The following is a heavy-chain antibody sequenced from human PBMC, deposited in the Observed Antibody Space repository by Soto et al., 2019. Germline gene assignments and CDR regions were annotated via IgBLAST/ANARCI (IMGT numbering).Heavy chain of an antibody. CDR2: ISGSGGST. V-gene: IGHV3-23*01. Sequence: EVQLLESGGGLVQPGGSLRLSCAASGFTFSSYAMSWVRQAPGKGLEWVSAISGSGGSTYYADSVKGRFTISRDNSKNTLYLQMNSLRAEDTAVYYCAKDQIPFMGELTAGWFDPWGQGTLVTVSS. CDR1: GFTFSSYA. J-gene: IGHJ5*02. D-gene: IGHD3-16*01. CDR3: AKDQIPFMGELTAGWFDP.